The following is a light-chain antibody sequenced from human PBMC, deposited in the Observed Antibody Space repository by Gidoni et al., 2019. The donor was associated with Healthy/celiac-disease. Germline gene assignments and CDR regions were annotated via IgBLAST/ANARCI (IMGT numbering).Light chain of an antibody. V-gene: IGKV4-1*01. Sequence: IVMTQSPDSLAVSLGERATINCKSSQSVLYSSNNKNYLAWYQQKPGQPPKLLIYWASTRESGVPDRFSGSGSGTDFTLTISSLQAEEVAVYYCQQYYSTTWTFGQGTKVEIK. CDR1: QSVLYSSNNKNY. CDR3: QQYYSTTWT. J-gene: IGKJ1*01. CDR2: WAS.